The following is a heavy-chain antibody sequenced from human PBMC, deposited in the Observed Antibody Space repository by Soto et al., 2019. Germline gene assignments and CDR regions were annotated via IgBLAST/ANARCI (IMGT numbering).Heavy chain of an antibody. V-gene: IGHV3-7*01. D-gene: IGHD1-26*01. Sequence: GGSLRLSCAASGFTFSSHWRSWVRQAPGKGLEWLASIKQDGSEKHYVDSVKGRFTISRDNSKNTLYLQMNSLRAEDTAVYYCARGSLEDSGSYYGYYYYYGMDVWGQGTTVTVSS. CDR3: ARGSLEDSGSYYGYYYYYGMDV. CDR1: GFTFSSHW. CDR2: IKQDGSEK. J-gene: IGHJ6*02.